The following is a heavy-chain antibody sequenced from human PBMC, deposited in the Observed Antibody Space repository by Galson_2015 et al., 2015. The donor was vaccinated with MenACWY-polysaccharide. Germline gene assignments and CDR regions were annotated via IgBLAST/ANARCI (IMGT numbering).Heavy chain of an antibody. V-gene: IGHV3-15*05. Sequence: SLRLSCAASGFTVTDARMNWVRQAPGKGLEWVARIKSKTEGGTTDYASPVEGSFTISRDESKNTLFLQMNSLKTEGTSVYYCTASGPSSSGRNRGEYWGNGTLVTVSS. J-gene: IGHJ4*01. D-gene: IGHD2-2*01. CDR3: TASGPSSSGRNRGEY. CDR1: GFTVTDAR. CDR2: IKSKTEGGTT.